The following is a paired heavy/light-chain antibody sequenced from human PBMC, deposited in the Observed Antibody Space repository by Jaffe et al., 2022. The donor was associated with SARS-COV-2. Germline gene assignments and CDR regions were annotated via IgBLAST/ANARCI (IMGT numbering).Light chain of an antibody. Sequence: DIQMTQSPSSLSASVGDRVTITCRASQSISSYLNWYQQKSGKAPKLLIYTASSLQSGVPSRFSGSGSGTDFTLTISRLQPEDFATYFCQQTYNTPGTFGGGTRVEIK. V-gene: IGKV1-39*01. CDR2: TAS. CDR1: QSISSY. CDR3: QQTYNTPGT. J-gene: IGKJ4*01.
Heavy chain of an antibody. Sequence: EVQLVESGGGLVQPGGSLRLSCAASGFTFSSYSMNWVRQAPGKGLEWVSYISTSGITMYYADSVKGRFTISRDNAKNSLYLQMNSLRDEDTAVYYCARELSGGSRPNYHHGMDVWGHGTTVTVSS. J-gene: IGHJ6*02. D-gene: IGHD2-15*01. CDR3: ARELSGGSRPNYHHGMDV. CDR1: GFTFSSYS. V-gene: IGHV3-48*02. CDR2: ISTSGITM.